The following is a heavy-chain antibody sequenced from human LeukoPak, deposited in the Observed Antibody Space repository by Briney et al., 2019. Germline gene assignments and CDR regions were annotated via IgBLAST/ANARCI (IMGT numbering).Heavy chain of an antibody. D-gene: IGHD6-13*01. CDR1: RGTFSIYA. CDR2: IIPIFGIA. Sequence: ASVRVSSTASRGTFSIYAISWVRQAPGQRRERMGRIIPIFGIANYMQKFQGRVTITADKSTSTDYMELSSLRSEDTAVYYCARGGIAAAGTLDYWGQGTLVTVSS. CDR3: ARGGIAAAGTLDY. J-gene: IGHJ4*02. V-gene: IGHV1-69*10.